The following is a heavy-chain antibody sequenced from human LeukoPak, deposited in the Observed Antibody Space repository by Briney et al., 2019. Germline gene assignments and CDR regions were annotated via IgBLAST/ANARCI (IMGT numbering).Heavy chain of an antibody. CDR1: GFTFSSYG. CDR2: ISYDGSNK. CDR3: AKVSIVAATRSLFDY. J-gene: IGHJ4*02. Sequence: GGSLRLSCAASGFTFSSYGMHWVRQAPGKGLEWVAVISYDGSNKYYADSVKSRFTISRDNSKNTLYLQMNSLRAEDTAVYYCAKVSIVAATRSLFDYWGQGTLVTVSS. D-gene: IGHD2-15*01. V-gene: IGHV3-30*18.